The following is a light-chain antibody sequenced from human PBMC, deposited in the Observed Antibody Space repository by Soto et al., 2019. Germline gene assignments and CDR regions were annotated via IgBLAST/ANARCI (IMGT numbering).Light chain of an antibody. V-gene: IGKV1-5*01. CDR1: ESISYW. J-gene: IGKJ2*01. CDR3: QQYDSYSKT. CDR2: DAS. Sequence: DIPLTQSPSTLTASVGDRVTIGCRASESISYWLAWYQQKPGKAPKLLIYDASSLRSGVPSRFSGSGSGTEFTLTISTLQPDDFATYYCQQYDSYSKTFGQGTRLEIK.